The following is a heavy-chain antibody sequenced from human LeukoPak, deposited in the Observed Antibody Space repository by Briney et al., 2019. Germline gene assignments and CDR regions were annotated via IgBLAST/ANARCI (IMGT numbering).Heavy chain of an antibody. CDR2: IRFDGSNE. CDR1: GFTFSNYA. CDR3: ARAGGGY. J-gene: IGHJ4*02. Sequence: GGSLRLSCAASGFTFSNYAMHWVRQAPGKGLEWVAFIRFDGSNEYYADSVKGRFTISRDNAKNSLYLQMNSLRAEDTAVYYCARAGGGYWGQGTLVTVSS. V-gene: IGHV3-30*02. D-gene: IGHD3-16*01.